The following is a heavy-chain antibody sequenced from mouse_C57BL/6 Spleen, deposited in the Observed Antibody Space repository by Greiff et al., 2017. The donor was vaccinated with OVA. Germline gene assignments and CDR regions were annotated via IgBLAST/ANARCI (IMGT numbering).Heavy chain of an antibody. V-gene: IGHV1-61*01. Sequence: QVQLQQPGAELVRPGSSVKLSCKASGYTFTSYWMAWVKQRPGQGLEWIGNIYPSDSETHYNQKFKDKATLTVDKSSSTAYMQLSSLTSEDSAVYYCAREDYGWGFAYWGQGTLVTVSA. CDR2: IYPSDSET. D-gene: IGHD2-2*01. J-gene: IGHJ3*01. CDR1: GYTFTSYW. CDR3: AREDYGWGFAY.